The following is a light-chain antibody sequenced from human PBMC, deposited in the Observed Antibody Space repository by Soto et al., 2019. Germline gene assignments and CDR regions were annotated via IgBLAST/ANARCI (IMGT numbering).Light chain of an antibody. CDR2: DAS. Sequence: DIQMTQSPSSLSASVGDRVTITCQASQDISNYLNWYQQKPGKAPKLLIYDASNLETGVPSRFSGSGSGTDFTVPIGSLQPDDIATYYCQQYDNLLLTFGGGTKVEIK. J-gene: IGKJ4*01. CDR1: QDISNY. CDR3: QQYDNLLLT. V-gene: IGKV1-33*01.